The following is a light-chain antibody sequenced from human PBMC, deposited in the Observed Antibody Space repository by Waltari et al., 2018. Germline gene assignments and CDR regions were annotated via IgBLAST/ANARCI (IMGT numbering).Light chain of an antibody. Sequence: EVVLTQSPATLSVSPGERATLSCRASQNVNYYLAWDQQKDGQAPRLLIYGAPTRATGIPDRFSGSGSGTEFTLSISSLQSEDFAIYYCQQYNEWPRTFGQGTRVEI. CDR2: GAP. V-gene: IGKV3-15*01. CDR3: QQYNEWPRT. J-gene: IGKJ1*01. CDR1: QNVNYY.